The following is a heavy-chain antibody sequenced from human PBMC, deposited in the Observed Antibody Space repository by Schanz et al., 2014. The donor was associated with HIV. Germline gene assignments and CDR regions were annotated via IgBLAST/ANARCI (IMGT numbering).Heavy chain of an antibody. D-gene: IGHD3-9*01. CDR1: GGTFSIYA. J-gene: IGHJ5*02. V-gene: IGHV1-69*01. Sequence: QLQLVQSGAEVKKPGSSVKVSCKASGGTFSIYAISWVRQAPGQGLEWMGGIIPIFGTANYAQKFQGRVTIIADESTSTAYMELSSLRSADAAVYFCARGQDWPGPRLDHWGHGTLVLVSS. CDR2: IIPIFGTA. CDR3: ARGQDWPGPRLDH.